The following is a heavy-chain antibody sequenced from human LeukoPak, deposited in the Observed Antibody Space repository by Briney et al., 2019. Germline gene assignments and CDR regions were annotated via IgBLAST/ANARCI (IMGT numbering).Heavy chain of an antibody. CDR1: GFTFNNYA. Sequence: GGSLRLSCAASGFTFNNYAMGWVRQAPGKGLEWVAGISASGGHSYYPDSVKGRFAISRDSSKNTLYLEMNSLKVEDTAIYYCAKDDSRALDHFDYWGQGTVVTVSS. V-gene: IGHV3-23*01. D-gene: IGHD3-22*01. CDR3: AKDDSRALDHFDY. CDR2: ISASGGHS. J-gene: IGHJ4*02.